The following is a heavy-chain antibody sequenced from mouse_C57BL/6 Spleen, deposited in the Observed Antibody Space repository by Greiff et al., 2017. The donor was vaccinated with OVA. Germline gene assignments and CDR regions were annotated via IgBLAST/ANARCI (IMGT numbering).Heavy chain of an antibody. CDR2: IDPSDSYT. Sequence: QVQLQQPGAELVKPGASVKLSCKASGYTFTSYWRQWVKQRPGQGLEWIGEIDPSDSYTNYNQKFKGKATLTVDTSSSTAYMQLSSLTSEDSAVYYCARRDYSNLDYWGQGTTLTVSS. D-gene: IGHD2-5*01. CDR1: GYTFTSYW. J-gene: IGHJ2*01. CDR3: ARRDYSNLDY. V-gene: IGHV1-50*01.